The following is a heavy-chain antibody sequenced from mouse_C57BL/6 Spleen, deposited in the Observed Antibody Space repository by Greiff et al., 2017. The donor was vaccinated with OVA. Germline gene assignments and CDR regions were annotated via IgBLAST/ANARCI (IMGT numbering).Heavy chain of an antibody. CDR1: GYTFTSYW. CDR3: ARNDGSSYEDAMDY. V-gene: IGHV1-52*01. Sequence: VQLQQPGAELVRPGSSVKLSCKASGYTFTSYWMHWVKQRPIQGLEWIGNIDPSDSETHYNQKFKDKATLTVDKSSSTAYMQLSSLTSEDSAVYYCARNDGSSYEDAMDYWGQGTSVTVSS. CDR2: IDPSDSET. D-gene: IGHD1-1*01. J-gene: IGHJ4*01.